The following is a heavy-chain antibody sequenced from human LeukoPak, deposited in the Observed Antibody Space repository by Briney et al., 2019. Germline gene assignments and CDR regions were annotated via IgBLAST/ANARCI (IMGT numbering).Heavy chain of an antibody. V-gene: IGHV3-7*01. CDR2: IKQDGSEK. CDR3: ARGSYYTRGVFDY. J-gene: IGHJ4*02. D-gene: IGHD3-10*01. CDR1: GFTFRSYG. Sequence: GGSLRLSCAGSGFTFRSYGLHWVRQAPGKGLEWVANIKQDGSEKYYVDSVKGRFTISRDNAKNSLYLQMNSLRAEDTAVYYCARGSYYTRGVFDYWGQGTLVTVSS.